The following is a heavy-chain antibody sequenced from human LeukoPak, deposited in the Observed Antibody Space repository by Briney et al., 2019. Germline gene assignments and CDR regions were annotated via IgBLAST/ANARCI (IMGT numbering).Heavy chain of an antibody. V-gene: IGHV3-30*18. Sequence: GESLRLSCAASGFTFSSYGMHWVRQAPGKGLEWVAVISYDGSNKYYADSVKGRFTISRDNSKNTLYLQMNSLRAEDTAVYYCAKPGPLDYWGQGTLVTVSS. CDR3: AKPGPLDY. CDR2: ISYDGSNK. CDR1: GFTFSSYG. J-gene: IGHJ4*02.